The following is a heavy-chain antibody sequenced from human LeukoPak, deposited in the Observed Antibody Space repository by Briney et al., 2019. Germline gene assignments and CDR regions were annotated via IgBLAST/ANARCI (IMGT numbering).Heavy chain of an antibody. V-gene: IGHV4-39*01. CDR3: ARLDSIHLITY. Sequence: SETLSLTCTVSGGSISSSSYYWGWIRQPPGKGLEWIGSIYYSGSTYYNPSLKSRVTISVDTSKNQFPLKLSSVTAADTAVYYCARLDSIHLITYWGQGTLVTVSS. CDR2: IYYSGST. D-gene: IGHD3-16*01. J-gene: IGHJ4*02. CDR1: GGSISSSSYY.